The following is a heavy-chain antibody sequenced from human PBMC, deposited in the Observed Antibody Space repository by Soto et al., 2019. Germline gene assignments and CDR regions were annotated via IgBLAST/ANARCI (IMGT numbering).Heavy chain of an antibody. J-gene: IGHJ4*02. CDR3: SRPSRFDC. Sequence: QVQLQQWGAGLLKPSETLSLTCAVYCGSFSSYYWSWIRQPPGQGLEWIGEINHSGSTNYNQSLKSRVTMAVDTSKNQFSLTLSSVPAADTAVYYWSRPSRFDCWGQGTLVTVSS. CDR1: CGSFSSYY. CDR2: INHSGST. V-gene: IGHV4-34*01. D-gene: IGHD6-6*01.